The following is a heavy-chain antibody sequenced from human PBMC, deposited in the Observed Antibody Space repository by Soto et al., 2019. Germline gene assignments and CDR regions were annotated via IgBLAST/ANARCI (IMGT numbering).Heavy chain of an antibody. CDR1: GYEFRNYA. J-gene: IGHJ4*02. CDR3: ARGISLIMAAPGY. CDR2: VSPYNGNA. V-gene: IGHV1-18*04. D-gene: IGHD3-22*01. Sequence: ASVKVSCKTSGYEFRNYAISWVRQTPGQGLEWMGWVSPYNGNANYTQKFQGRVTMTTDTSTATAHMELTSLRSDDTVMYSCARGISLIMAAPGYWGQGTLVTVSS.